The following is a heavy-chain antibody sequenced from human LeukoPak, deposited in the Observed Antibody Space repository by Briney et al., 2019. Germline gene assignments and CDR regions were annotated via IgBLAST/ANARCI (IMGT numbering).Heavy chain of an antibody. V-gene: IGHV1-69*06. D-gene: IGHD3-22*01. CDR3: AREGGYDSSGYYGFDY. CDR1: GYTFTSYA. J-gene: IGHJ4*02. CDR2: IIPIFGTA. Sequence: ASVKVSCKASGYTFTSYANSWVRQAPGQGLEWMGGIIPIFGTANYAQKFQGRVTITADKSTSTAYMELSSLRSEDTAVYYCAREGGYDSSGYYGFDYWGQGTLVTVSS.